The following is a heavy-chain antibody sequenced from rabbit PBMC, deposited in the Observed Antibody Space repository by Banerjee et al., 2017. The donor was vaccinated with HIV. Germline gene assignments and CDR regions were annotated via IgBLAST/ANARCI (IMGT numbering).Heavy chain of an antibody. J-gene: IGHJ4*01. D-gene: IGHD4-2*01. CDR2: IYSGSGGT. V-gene: IGHV1S45*01. CDR3: ARGGVYAGDGYVL. CDR1: GFTLSSYW. Sequence: QEQLVESGGGLVQPEGSLTLTCTASGFTLSSYWMCWVRQAPGKGLEWIGCIYSGSGGTYYASWAKGRFTISKTSSTTVTLQMTSLTAADTANYLCARGGVYAGDGYVLWGPGTLRHRL.